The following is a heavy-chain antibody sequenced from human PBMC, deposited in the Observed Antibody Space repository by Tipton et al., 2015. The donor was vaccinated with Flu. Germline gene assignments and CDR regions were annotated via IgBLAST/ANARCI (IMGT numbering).Heavy chain of an antibody. Sequence: QLVQSGAEVKKPGESLKISCKGSGYSFTSYWIGWVRQMPGKGLEWMGIIYPGDSDTRYSPSFQGQVTISADKSISTAYLQWSSLKASDTAMYYCVRHPPQIARSAAGTKAFDIWGQGTMVTVSS. V-gene: IGHV5-51*01. CDR1: GYSFTSYW. CDR2: IYPGDSDT. CDR3: VRHPPQIARSAAGTKAFDI. D-gene: IGHD6-13*01. J-gene: IGHJ3*02.